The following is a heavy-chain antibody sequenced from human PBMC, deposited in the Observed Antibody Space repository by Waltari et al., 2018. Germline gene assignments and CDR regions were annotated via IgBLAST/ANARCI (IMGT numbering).Heavy chain of an antibody. J-gene: IGHJ4*02. Sequence: QLQLQESGPGLVKPSETLSLTCTVSGGSISSSSYYWGWIRQPPGKGLGWIGSIYYSGSTYYNPSLKRRVTISVDTSKNQFSLKLSSVTAADTAVYYCARHSGDTAMVCYFDYWGQGTLVTVSS. V-gene: IGHV4-39*01. CDR1: GGSISSSSYY. CDR2: IYYSGST. D-gene: IGHD5-18*01. CDR3: ARHSGDTAMVCYFDY.